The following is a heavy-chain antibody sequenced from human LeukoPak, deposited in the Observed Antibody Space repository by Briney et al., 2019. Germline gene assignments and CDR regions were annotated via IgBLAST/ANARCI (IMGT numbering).Heavy chain of an antibody. D-gene: IGHD5-18*01. CDR2: IYHSGST. J-gene: IGHJ4*02. CDR3: ARVGRGYSYGRFDY. V-gene: IGHV4-38-2*01. CDR1: GYSISSGYY. Sequence: SETLSLTCAVSGYSISSGYYWGWIRQPPGKGLEWIGSIYHSGSTYYNPSLKSRVTISVDTSKNQFSLKLSSVTAADTAVYYCARVGRGYSYGRFDYWGQGTLVTVSS.